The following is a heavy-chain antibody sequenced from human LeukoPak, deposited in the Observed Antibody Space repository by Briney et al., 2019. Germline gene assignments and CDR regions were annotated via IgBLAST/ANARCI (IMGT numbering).Heavy chain of an antibody. CDR1: GESFSDFY. CDR2: ISSSSSYI. J-gene: IGHJ5*02. D-gene: IGHD3-3*01. Sequence: ETLSLTCAVHGESFSDFYWNWVRQAPGKGLEWVSSISSSSSYIYYADSVKGRFTISRDNAKNSLYLQMNSLRAEDTAVYYCARVEESASFDPWGQGTLVTVSS. V-gene: IGHV3-21*01. CDR3: ARVEESASFDP.